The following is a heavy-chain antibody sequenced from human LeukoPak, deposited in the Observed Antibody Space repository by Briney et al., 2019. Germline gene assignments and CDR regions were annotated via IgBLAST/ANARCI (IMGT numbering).Heavy chain of an antibody. V-gene: IGHV1-46*01. CDR1: GYTFTSYY. Sequence: ASVKVSCKASGYTFTSYYMHWVRQAPGQGLEWMGIINPSGGSTSYAQKFQGRVTMTRDTSTSTAYMELRSLRSDDTAVYYCARGVDIVVVPAAHDAFDIWGQGTMVTVSS. D-gene: IGHD2-2*01. CDR3: ARGVDIVVVPAAHDAFDI. CDR2: INPSGGST. J-gene: IGHJ3*02.